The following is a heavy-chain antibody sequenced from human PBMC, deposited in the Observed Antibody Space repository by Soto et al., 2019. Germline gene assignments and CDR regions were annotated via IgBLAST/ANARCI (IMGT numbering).Heavy chain of an antibody. CDR1: GGSISSYY. Sequence: QVQLQESGPGLVKPSETLSLTCTVSGGSISSYYWSWIRQPPGKGLEWIGYIYYSGSTNYNPSLKSRLTISVDTSKNQFSLKLSSVTAADTAVYYCARGGSGFSNYYFGMDVWGQGTTVTVSS. V-gene: IGHV4-59*01. CDR2: IYYSGST. D-gene: IGHD3-10*01. J-gene: IGHJ6*02. CDR3: ARGGSGFSNYYFGMDV.